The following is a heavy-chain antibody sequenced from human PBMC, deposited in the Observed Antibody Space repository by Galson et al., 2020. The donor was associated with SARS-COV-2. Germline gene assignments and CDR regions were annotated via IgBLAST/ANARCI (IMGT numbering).Heavy chain of an antibody. CDR3: ARLKGLQWFGESHFDF. CDR1: GYQFAKHW. D-gene: IGHD3-10*01. Sequence: GESLKISCTGSGYQFAKHWIGWVRQLPGKGLEWMGIVDPSDSDTRYSASFQGQVTFSVDKSINTAYLHWSSLTASDTAMYFCARLKGLQWFGESHFDFWGQGTLVTVSS. J-gene: IGHJ4*02. V-gene: IGHV5-51*01. CDR2: VDPSDSDT.